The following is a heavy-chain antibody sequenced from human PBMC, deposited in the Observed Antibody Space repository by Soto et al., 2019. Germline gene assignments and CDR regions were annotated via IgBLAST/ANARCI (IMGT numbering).Heavy chain of an antibody. V-gene: IGHV3-30*18. CDR1: GFTFSSYG. J-gene: IGHJ6*02. CDR2: ISYDGSNK. Sequence: PGGVLRLSCAASGFTFSSYGMHWVRQAPGKGLEWVAVISYDGSNKYYADSVKGRFTISRDNSKNTLYLQMNSLRAEDTAVYYCAKDQGYSSSWSLYYYYGMDVWGQGTTVTVSS. CDR3: AKDQGYSSSWSLYYYYGMDV. D-gene: IGHD6-13*01.